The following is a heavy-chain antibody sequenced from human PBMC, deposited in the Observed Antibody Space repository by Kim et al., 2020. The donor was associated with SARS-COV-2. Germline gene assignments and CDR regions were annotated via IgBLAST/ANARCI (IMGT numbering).Heavy chain of an antibody. J-gene: IGHJ4*02. D-gene: IGHD4-17*01. CDR2: ISAYNGNT. CDR3: ARYYGDYYMRRDDYDY. V-gene: IGHV1-18*01. Sequence: ASVKVSCKASGYTFTSYGISWVRQAPGQGLEWMGWISAYNGNTNYAQKLQGRVTMTTDTSTSTAYMELRSLRSDDTAVYYCARYYGDYYMRRDDYDYWGQGTLVTVSS. CDR1: GYTFTSYG.